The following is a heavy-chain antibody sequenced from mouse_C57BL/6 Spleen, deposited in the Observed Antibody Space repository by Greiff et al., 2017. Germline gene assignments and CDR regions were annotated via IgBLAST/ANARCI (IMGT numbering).Heavy chain of an antibody. J-gene: IGHJ2*01. CDR2: IDPENGDT. CDR1: GFNIKDDY. CDR3: TRGGYYDFDY. D-gene: IGHD2-3*01. V-gene: IGHV14-4*01. Sequence: VQLQQSGAELVRPGASVKLSCTASGFNIKDDYMHWVKQRPEQGLEWIGWIDPENGDTEYASKFQGKDTLTADTSSNTAYLQLSSLTSEDTAVYYCTRGGYYDFDYWGQGTTLTVSS.